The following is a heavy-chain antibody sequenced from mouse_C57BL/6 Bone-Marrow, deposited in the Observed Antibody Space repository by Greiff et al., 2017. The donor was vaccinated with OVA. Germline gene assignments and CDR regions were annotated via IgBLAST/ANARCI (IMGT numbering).Heavy chain of an antibody. CDR1: GYTFTSYG. J-gene: IGHJ4*01. CDR2: IYPRGGDT. CDR3: ARGLSPDYAIDY. D-gene: IGHD3-3*01. V-gene: IGHV1-81*01. Sequence: QVQLLESGAELARPGASVKMSCKASGYTFTSYGMSWVKQRPGPGLEWIGEIYPRGGDTYYNEKFKGKATLTADKSSSTAYMELRSLTSEDSAVYFCARGLSPDYAIDYWGQGTSVTVSS.